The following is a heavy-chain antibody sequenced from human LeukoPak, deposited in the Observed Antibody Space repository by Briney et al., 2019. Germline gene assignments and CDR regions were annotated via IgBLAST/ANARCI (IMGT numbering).Heavy chain of an antibody. CDR2: ISYDGNNK. V-gene: IGHV3-30*04. CDR1: GFSFSNYA. D-gene: IGHD5-24*01. CDR3: ARDAVRSGEMGRVGY. J-gene: IGHJ4*02. Sequence: PGGSLRLSCAASGFSFSNYAMHWVRQAPGKGLEWVAVISYDGNNKFYVDSVKGRFTISRDNSMNTLFLQMNSLRAEDTAVYYCARDAVRSGEMGRVGYWGQGTLVTVSS.